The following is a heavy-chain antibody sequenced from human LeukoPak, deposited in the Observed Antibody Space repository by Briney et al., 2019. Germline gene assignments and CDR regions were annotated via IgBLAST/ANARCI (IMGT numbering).Heavy chain of an antibody. J-gene: IGHJ3*02. D-gene: IGHD3-22*01. CDR2: IIPLFGTA. V-gene: IGHV1-69*06. CDR1: GGTFSSYA. Sequence: SVKVSCKASGGTFSSYAISWVRQAPGQGLEWMGGIIPLFGTANYAQNFKGRVTITADKYTSTAYMELSSLRSEDTAVYYCARNYYDSSGPYDAFDIWGQGTMVTVSS. CDR3: ARNYYDSSGPYDAFDI.